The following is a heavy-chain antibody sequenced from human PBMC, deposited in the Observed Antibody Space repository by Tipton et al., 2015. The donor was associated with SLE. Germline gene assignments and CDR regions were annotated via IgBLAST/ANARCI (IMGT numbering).Heavy chain of an antibody. CDR3: ARTNGGGATFFDY. V-gene: IGHV4-4*07. Sequence: TLSLTCTVYGESFTNYHWGWIRHPAGKGLEWSGRVHSSGTTLYNPSLNSRVTVSVDTSKNQFSLKLTSVIAADTAVYYCARTNGGGATFFDYWGQGVLVTVSS. D-gene: IGHD3-16*01. CDR1: GESFTNYH. J-gene: IGHJ4*02. CDR2: VHSSGTT.